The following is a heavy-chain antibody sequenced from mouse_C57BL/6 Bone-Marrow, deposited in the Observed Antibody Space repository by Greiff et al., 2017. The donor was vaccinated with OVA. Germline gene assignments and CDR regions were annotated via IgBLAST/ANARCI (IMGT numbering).Heavy chain of an antibody. Sequence: VQLKESGGGLVQPGGSLKLSCAASGFTFSDYYMYWVRQTPEKRLEWVAYISNGGGSTYYPDTVKGRFTISRDNAKNTLYLQMSRLKSEDTAMYYCARHGKVPMDYWGQGTSVTVSS. CDR3: ARHGKVPMDY. J-gene: IGHJ4*01. V-gene: IGHV5-12*01. CDR1: GFTFSDYY. CDR2: ISNGGGST. D-gene: IGHD1-3*01.